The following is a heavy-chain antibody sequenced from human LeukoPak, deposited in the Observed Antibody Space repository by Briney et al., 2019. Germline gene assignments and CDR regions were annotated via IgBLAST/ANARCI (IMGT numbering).Heavy chain of an antibody. CDR1: GYTFTSYY. V-gene: IGHV1-46*01. D-gene: IGHD3-3*01. Sequence: ASVKVSCKASGYTFTSYYMHWVRQAPGQGLEWMGIINPSGGSTSYAQKFQGRVTMTRDMSTSTVYMELSSLRSEDTAAYYCAREANDFWSGYYSHFDYWGQGTLVTVSS. J-gene: IGHJ4*02. CDR3: AREANDFWSGYYSHFDY. CDR2: INPSGGST.